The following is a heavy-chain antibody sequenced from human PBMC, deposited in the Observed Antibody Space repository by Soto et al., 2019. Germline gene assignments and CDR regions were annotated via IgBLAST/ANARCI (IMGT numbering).Heavy chain of an antibody. J-gene: IGHJ5*02. D-gene: IGHD4-17*01. V-gene: IGHV3-23*01. CDR2: ISGSGSSS. Sequence: GPLRHSCAASECNFITYAVGWVRQAPGKGLEWVSAISGSGSSSYYADSVKGRFTISRDNSKNTLYLQMNSLRAEDTALYYCAKDRDGHRPNWFALWGQGTLVTVSS. CDR1: ECNFITYA. CDR3: AKDRDGHRPNWFAL.